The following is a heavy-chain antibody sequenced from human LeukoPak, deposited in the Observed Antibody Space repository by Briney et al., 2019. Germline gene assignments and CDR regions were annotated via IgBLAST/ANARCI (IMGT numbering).Heavy chain of an antibody. CDR1: GFTFSSYE. D-gene: IGHD3-22*01. CDR2: ISSSSSTI. CDR3: ARVLHKRNYDSSTYYGY. V-gene: IGHV3-48*03. Sequence: GGSLRLSCAASGFTFSSYEMNWVRQAPGKGLEWVSYISSSSSTIYYADSVKGRFTISRDNAKNSLYLQMSSLRAEDTAVYYCARVLHKRNYDSSTYYGYWGQGTLVTVSS. J-gene: IGHJ4*02.